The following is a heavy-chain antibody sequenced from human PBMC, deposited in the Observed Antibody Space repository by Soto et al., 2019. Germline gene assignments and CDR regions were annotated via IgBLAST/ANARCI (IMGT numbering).Heavy chain of an antibody. D-gene: IGHD5-18*01. Sequence: QVQLVESGGGVVQPGRSLRLSCAASGFTFSSYGMHWVRQAPGKGLEWVAVISYDGSNKYYADSVKGRFTISRDNSKNTLYLQMNSLRAEEKAVYYCEKIGYSYGDAFDIWGQGTMVTVSS. CDR1: GFTFSSYG. V-gene: IGHV3-30*18. CDR2: ISYDGSNK. CDR3: EKIGYSYGDAFDI. J-gene: IGHJ3*02.